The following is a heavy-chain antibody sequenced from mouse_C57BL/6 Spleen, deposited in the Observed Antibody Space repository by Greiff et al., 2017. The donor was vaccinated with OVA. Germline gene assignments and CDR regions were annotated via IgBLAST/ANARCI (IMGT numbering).Heavy chain of an antibody. J-gene: IGHJ4*01. D-gene: IGHD2-4*01. CDR2: IWSGGST. V-gene: IGHV2-2*01. CDR1: GFSLTSYG. CDR3: AGIYYDYATYYAMDY. Sequence: VKLVESGPGLVQPSQSLSITCTVSGFSLTSYGVHWVRQSPGKGLEWLGVIWSGGSTDYNAAFISRLSISKDNSKSQVFFKMHSLQADDTAIYYCAGIYYDYATYYAMDYWGEGTSVTVSS.